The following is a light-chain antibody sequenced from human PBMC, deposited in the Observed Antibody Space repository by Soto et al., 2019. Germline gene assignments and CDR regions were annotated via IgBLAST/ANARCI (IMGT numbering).Light chain of an antibody. CDR1: QGISSY. V-gene: IGKV1-9*01. CDR2: AAS. J-gene: IGKJ4*01. Sequence: DIQSTQSPSFLSASVGDRVTITCRASQGISSYLAWYQQKPGKAPKLLIYAASTLQSGVRSRFSGSGSGTEFTLTISSLQPEDFVTYYCQQLNSYPPFGGGTKVDIK. CDR3: QQLNSYPP.